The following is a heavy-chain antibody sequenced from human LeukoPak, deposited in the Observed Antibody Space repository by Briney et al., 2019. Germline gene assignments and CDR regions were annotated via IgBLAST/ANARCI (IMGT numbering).Heavy chain of an antibody. CDR3: ARETGYMVRGVISFDY. CDR1: DGSISSYY. V-gene: IGHV4-59*12. Sequence: SETLSLTCTVSDGSISSYYWSWIRHPPGKGLEWIGYIYYSGTNYNPSLKSRVIISVDTSKNQFSLKLSSVTAADTAVYYCARETGYMVRGVISFDYWGQGTLVTVSS. CDR2: IYYSGT. D-gene: IGHD3-10*01. J-gene: IGHJ4*02.